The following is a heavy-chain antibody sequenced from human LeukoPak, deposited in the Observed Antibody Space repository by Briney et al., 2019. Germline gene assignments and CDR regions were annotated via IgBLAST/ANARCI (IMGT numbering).Heavy chain of an antibody. J-gene: IGHJ6*02. CDR1: GYSFTSYW. D-gene: IGHD6-13*01. CDR3: ARLWIVAAGTRGMDV. V-gene: IGHV5-51*01. Sequence: GESLKISCKGSGYSFTSYWIGWVRQMPGKGLEWMGIIYPGDSDTRYSPSFQGQVTISADKSISTAYLQWSSLKASDTAMYYCARLWIVAAGTRGMDVWGQGTTVTVSS. CDR2: IYPGDSDT.